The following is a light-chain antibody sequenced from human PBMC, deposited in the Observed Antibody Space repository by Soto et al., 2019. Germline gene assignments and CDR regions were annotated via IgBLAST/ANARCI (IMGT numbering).Light chain of an antibody. Sequence: QLVLTQPPSVSGAPGQRVTISCTGSSSNIGGGYDVHWYQQLPGTAPKLLIYGNINRPSGVPDRFSGSKSGTSASLAITGLQAEDEADYYCQSYDSNYVIFGGGTKLTVL. J-gene: IGLJ2*01. CDR1: SSNIGGGYD. CDR2: GNI. V-gene: IGLV1-40*01. CDR3: QSYDSNYVI.